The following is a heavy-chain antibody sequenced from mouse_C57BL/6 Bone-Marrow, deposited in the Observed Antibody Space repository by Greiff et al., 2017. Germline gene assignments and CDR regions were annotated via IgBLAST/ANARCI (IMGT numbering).Heavy chain of an antibody. CDR2: IDPENGDT. D-gene: IGHD1-1*01. CDR3: TTYGSSLWYFDV. J-gene: IGHJ1*03. CDR1: GFNIKDDH. Sequence: VQLKQSGAELVRPGASVKLSCTASGFNIKDDHMHWVKQRPEQGLEWIGWIDPENGDTEYASKFQGKATITADTSSNTAYLQLSSLTSEDTAVYYCTTYGSSLWYFDVWGTGTTVTVSS. V-gene: IGHV14-4*01.